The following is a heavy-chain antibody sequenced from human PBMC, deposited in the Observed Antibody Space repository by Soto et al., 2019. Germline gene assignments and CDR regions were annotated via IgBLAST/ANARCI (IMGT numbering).Heavy chain of an antibody. Sequence: SVKVSCKASGGTFSSYAISWVRQAPGQGLEWMGGIIPIFGTANYAQKFQGRVTITADESTSTAYMELSSLRSEDTAVYYYARERIEDIVVVPAALRVEDWFDPWGQGTLVTVSS. V-gene: IGHV1-69*13. CDR3: ARERIEDIVVVPAALRVEDWFDP. D-gene: IGHD2-2*01. J-gene: IGHJ5*02. CDR1: GGTFSSYA. CDR2: IIPIFGTA.